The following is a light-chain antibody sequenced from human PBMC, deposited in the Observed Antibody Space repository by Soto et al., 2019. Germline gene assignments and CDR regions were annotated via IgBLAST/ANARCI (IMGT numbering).Light chain of an antibody. J-gene: IGKJ4*01. CDR2: ATS. V-gene: IGKV3-20*01. Sequence: EIVLTQSPGTLSLSPGERATLSCRASQSVSSTYLGWYQQRPGQAPRLLIYATSSRATGIPDRFSGSGSGTDFTLTISRLEPAAFAVYFCHQYGSLPRSFGGGTKVEIK. CDR3: HQYGSLPRS. CDR1: QSVSSTY.